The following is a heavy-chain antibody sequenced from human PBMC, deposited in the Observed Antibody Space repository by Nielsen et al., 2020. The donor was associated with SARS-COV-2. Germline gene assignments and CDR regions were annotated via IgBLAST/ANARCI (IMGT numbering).Heavy chain of an antibody. J-gene: IGHJ4*02. CDR1: GGSISSGDYY. V-gene: IGHV4-30-4*01. D-gene: IGHD6-13*01. Sequence: SETLSLTCTVSGGSISSGDYYWSWIRQPPGKGLEWIGYIYYSGSTYYNPSLKSRVTISVDTSKNQFSLKLSSVTAADTAVYYCASYIAAAGNIDYWGQGTLVTVSS. CDR2: IYYSGST. CDR3: ASYIAAAGNIDY.